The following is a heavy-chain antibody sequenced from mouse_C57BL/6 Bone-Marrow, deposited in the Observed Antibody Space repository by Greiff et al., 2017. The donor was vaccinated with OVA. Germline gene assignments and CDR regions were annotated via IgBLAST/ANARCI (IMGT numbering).Heavy chain of an antibody. Sequence: VQLQQSGAELVRPGASVKLSCTASGFNIKDDYMHWVKQRPEQGLEWIGWIDPENGDTEYASKFQGKATITADTSSNTAYLQLSSLTSEDTAVYYCTTFDGYFHYWGQGTTLTVSS. J-gene: IGHJ2*01. CDR1: GFNIKDDY. D-gene: IGHD2-3*01. CDR2: IDPENGDT. CDR3: TTFDGYFHY. V-gene: IGHV14-4*01.